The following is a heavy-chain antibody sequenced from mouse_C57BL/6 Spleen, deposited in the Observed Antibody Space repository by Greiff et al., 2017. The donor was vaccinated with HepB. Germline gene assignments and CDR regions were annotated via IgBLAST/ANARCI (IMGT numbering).Heavy chain of an antibody. CDR1: GYTFTDYY. CDR3: ARSHYYGSSLDV. V-gene: IGHV1-76*01. J-gene: IGHJ1*03. Sequence: VMLVESGAELVRPGASVKLSCKASGYTFTDYYINWVKQRPGQGLEWIARIYPGSGNTYYNEKFKGKATLTAEKSSSTAYMQLSSLTSEDSAVYFCARSHYYGSSLDVWGTGTTVTVSS. CDR2: IYPGSGNT. D-gene: IGHD1-1*01.